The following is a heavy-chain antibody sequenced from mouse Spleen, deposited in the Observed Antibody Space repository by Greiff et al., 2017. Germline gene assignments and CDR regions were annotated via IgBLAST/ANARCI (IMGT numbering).Heavy chain of an antibody. CDR3: TPWAMDY. V-gene: IGHV14-1*01. J-gene: IGHJ4*01. Sequence: EVQLQQSGAELVRPGASVKLSCTASGFTIKDYYMHWVKQRPEQGLEWIGRIDPVVVDPSYAPNFPGKATMTADTSSNTAYLQLSSLTSEDTAVYYCTPWAMDYWGQGTSVTVSS. CDR1: GFTIKDYY. CDR2: IDPVVVDP.